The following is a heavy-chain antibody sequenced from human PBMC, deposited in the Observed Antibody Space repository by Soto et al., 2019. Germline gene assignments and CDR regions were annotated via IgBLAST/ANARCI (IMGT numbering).Heavy chain of an antibody. J-gene: IGHJ5*02. CDR3: ARRVGSCSGTSCNGWFDP. CDR2: IYHSGST. V-gene: IGHV4-39*01. D-gene: IGHD2-2*01. Sequence: PSETLSLTCSVSGDSISKTTSYWGWIRQPPGEGLEWIGTIYHSGSTYYNPSLMSRVTLSIDKSKNQFSPKLNSVTAADTAVYYCARRVGSCSGTSCNGWFDPWGQGTLVTVSS. CDR1: GDSISKTTSY.